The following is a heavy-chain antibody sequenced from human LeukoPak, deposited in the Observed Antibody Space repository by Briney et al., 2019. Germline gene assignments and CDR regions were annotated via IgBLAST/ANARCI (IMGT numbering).Heavy chain of an antibody. J-gene: IGHJ4*02. V-gene: IGHV1-2*02. Sequence: ASVKVSCKASGYSFTGYYMHWVRQAPGQGLEWMGWINPYSGGTNYAQKFQGRVTMTRDTSISTAYMELSRLRSDDTAVYYCVSVLLWFGELFYWGQGTLVTVSS. D-gene: IGHD3-10*01. CDR1: GYSFTGYY. CDR3: VSVLLWFGELFY. CDR2: INPYSGGT.